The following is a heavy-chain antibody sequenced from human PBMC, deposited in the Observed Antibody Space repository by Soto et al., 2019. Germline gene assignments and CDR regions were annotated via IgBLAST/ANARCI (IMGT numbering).Heavy chain of an antibody. J-gene: IGHJ4*02. CDR3: ARDGDSRKFDY. CDR1: GFTFSSYS. Sequence: EVQLVESGGGLVKPGGSLRLSCAASGFTFSSYSMNWVRQAPGKGLEWVSSISSSSSYIYYADSVKGRFTISRDNAKNSLYLQMNSLIAEDTAVYYCARDGDSRKFDYWGQGTLVTVSS. V-gene: IGHV3-21*01. CDR2: ISSSSSYI. D-gene: IGHD6-13*01.